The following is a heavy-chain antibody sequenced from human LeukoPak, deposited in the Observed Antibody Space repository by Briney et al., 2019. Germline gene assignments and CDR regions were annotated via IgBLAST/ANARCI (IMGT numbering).Heavy chain of an antibody. J-gene: IGHJ4*02. CDR3: ARTKDCSSTSCYGAEFDY. V-gene: IGHV3-48*03. D-gene: IGHD2-2*01. CDR2: ISSSGSTI. Sequence: PGGSLRLSCAASGFTFSSYEMNWVRQAPGKGLEWVSYISSSGSTIYYADSVKGRFTISRDNANNSLYLQMNSLRAEDTAVYYCARTKDCSSTSCYGAEFDYWGQGTLVTVSS. CDR1: GFTFSSYE.